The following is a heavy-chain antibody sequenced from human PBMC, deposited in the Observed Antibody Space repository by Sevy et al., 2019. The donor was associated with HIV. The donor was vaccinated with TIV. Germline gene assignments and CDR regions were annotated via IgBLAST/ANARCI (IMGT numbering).Heavy chain of an antibody. Sequence: SETLSLTCTVSGGSISGHYWGWIRQSPGKGLEWIAYMYDSGSSNYNTSLRSRVTISVDTSKNQPSLRLSSVTAAGTAVYYCARGGALTYYDTSGFQNYFDSWGPGNLVTVSS. CDR1: GGSISGHY. V-gene: IGHV4-59*11. D-gene: IGHD3-22*01. CDR2: MYDSGSS. CDR3: ARGGALTYYDTSGFQNYFDS. J-gene: IGHJ4*02.